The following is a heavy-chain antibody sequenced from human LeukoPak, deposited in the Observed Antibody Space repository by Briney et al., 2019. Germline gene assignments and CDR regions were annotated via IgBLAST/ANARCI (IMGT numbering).Heavy chain of an antibody. V-gene: IGHV1-18*01. CDR2: ISVYNGNT. J-gene: IGHJ3*02. Sequence: ASVKVSCKASGYTFSSYGISWVRQAPGQGLEWMGWISVYNGNTSYAQKLQDRVTMTTDTSTSTAYMELRSLRSDDTAVYYCARDAYYYFGSGSPIRAFDIWGQGTMVTVSS. D-gene: IGHD3-10*01. CDR1: GYTFSSYG. CDR3: ARDAYYYFGSGSPIRAFDI.